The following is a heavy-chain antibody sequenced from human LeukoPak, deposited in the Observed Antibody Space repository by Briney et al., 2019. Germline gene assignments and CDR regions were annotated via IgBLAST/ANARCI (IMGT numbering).Heavy chain of an antibody. CDR3: ARGGYYYDNTGYPYFFDY. CDR1: GYTFTGYY. V-gene: IGHV1-2*02. Sequence: ASVEVSCKASGYTFTGYYMHWVRQAPGQGLEWMGWINPNSGDTNYAQKFQGGITMTRDTSINTAYMELGRLTSDDTAVYYCARGGYYYDNTGYPYFFDYWGQGTLVTVSS. D-gene: IGHD3-22*01. CDR2: INPNSGDT. J-gene: IGHJ4*02.